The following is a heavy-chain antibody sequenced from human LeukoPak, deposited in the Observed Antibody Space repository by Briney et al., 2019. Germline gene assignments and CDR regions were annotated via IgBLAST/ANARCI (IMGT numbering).Heavy chain of an antibody. CDR1: GYTFTGYY. J-gene: IGHJ4*02. CDR3: ARVEGYSSSSVYFDY. V-gene: IGHV1-8*02. CDR2: MNPNSGNT. D-gene: IGHD6-6*01. Sequence: ASVKVSCKASGYTFTGYYMHWVRQAPGQGLEWMGWMNPNSGNTGYAQKFQGRVTMTRNTSISTAYMELSSLRSEDTAVYYCARVEGYSSSSVYFDYWGQGTLVTVSS.